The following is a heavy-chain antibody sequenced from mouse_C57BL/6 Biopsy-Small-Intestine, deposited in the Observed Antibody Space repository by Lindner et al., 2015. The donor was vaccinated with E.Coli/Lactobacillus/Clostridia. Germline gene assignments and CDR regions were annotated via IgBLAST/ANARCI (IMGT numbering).Heavy chain of an antibody. CDR2: IDPEDGET. CDR3: APLFVY. D-gene: IGHD6-1*01. V-gene: IGHV14-2*01. J-gene: IGHJ3*01. Sequence: VQLQESGGEVIRPGTSVKVSCKASGYAFTNYLIEWIKQRTEQGLEWIGRIDPEDGETECAPKFQGKATITADTSSNTAYLQLSSLTSEDTAVYYCAPLFVYRGQGTLVTVSA. CDR1: GYAFTNYL.